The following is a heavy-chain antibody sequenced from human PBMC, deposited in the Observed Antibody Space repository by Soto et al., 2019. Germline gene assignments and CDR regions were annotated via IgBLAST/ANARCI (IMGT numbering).Heavy chain of an antibody. J-gene: IGHJ3*02. Sequence: ASVKVSCKASGYTFTSYYMHWVRQAPGQGLEWMGIINPSGGSTSYAQKFQGRVTMTRDTSTSTVYMELSSLRSEDTAVYYCARDLMGCSGGSCCSGAFDIWGQGTMVTVSS. CDR3: ARDLMGCSGGSCCSGAFDI. D-gene: IGHD2-15*01. V-gene: IGHV1-46*03. CDR1: GYTFTSYY. CDR2: INPSGGST.